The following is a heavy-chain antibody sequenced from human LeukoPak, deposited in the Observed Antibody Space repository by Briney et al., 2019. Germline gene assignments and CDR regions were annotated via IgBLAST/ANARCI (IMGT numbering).Heavy chain of an antibody. CDR2: ITSSSSYI. V-gene: IGHV3-21*01. Sequence: GGSLRLSCAASGFTFSSYTMNWVRQAPGKGPEWVASITSSSSYIYYADSVKGRFTIPRDNARNSLYLQMNSLRAEDTALYYCARDGDTVLTRGYYYYMDVWGKGTTVTVSS. J-gene: IGHJ6*03. CDR1: GFTFSSYT. D-gene: IGHD4-23*01. CDR3: ARDGDTVLTRGYYYYMDV.